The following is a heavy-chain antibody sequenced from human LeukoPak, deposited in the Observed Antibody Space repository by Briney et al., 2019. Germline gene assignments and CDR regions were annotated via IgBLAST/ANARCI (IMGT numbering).Heavy chain of an antibody. CDR3: ARDCTSCYPDYYYGMDV. CDR1: GFTFSSYS. J-gene: IGHJ6*02. V-gene: IGHV3-21*01. Sequence: GGSLRLSCAASGFTFSSYSMNWVRQAPGKGLEWVSSISSSSYIYYADSVKGRFTISRDNAKNSLYLQMNSLRAEDTAVYYCARDCTSCYPDYYYGMDVWGQGTTVTVSS. CDR2: ISSSSYI. D-gene: IGHD2-2*01.